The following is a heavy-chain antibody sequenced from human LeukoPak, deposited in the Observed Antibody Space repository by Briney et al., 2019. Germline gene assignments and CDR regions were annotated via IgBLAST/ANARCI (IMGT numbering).Heavy chain of an antibody. J-gene: IGHJ6*02. V-gene: IGHV1-18*01. Sequence: ASVKVSCKASGYTFTSYGISWVRQAPGQGLEWTGWISAYNGNTNYAQKLQGRVTMTTDTSTSTAYMELRSLRSDDTAVYYCARDRLFGKKGSGPPYYYYYGMDVWGQGTTVTVSS. CDR2: ISAYNGNT. CDR3: ARDRLFGKKGSGPPYYYYYGMDV. D-gene: IGHD3-10*02. CDR1: GYTFTSYG.